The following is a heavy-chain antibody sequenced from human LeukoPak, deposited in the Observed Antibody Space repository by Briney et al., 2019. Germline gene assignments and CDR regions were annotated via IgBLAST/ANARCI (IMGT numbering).Heavy chain of an antibody. CDR1: GGSISSGDYY. Sequence: PSETLSLTCTVSGGSISSGDYYWSWIRQPPGKGLEWIGYIYYSGSTYYNPSLKSRVTISVDTSKNQFSLKLSSVTAADTAVYYCARRLGGDGGAFDIWGQGTMVTVSS. J-gene: IGHJ3*02. CDR3: ARRLGGDGGAFDI. CDR2: IYYSGST. D-gene: IGHD3-10*01. V-gene: IGHV4-30-4*01.